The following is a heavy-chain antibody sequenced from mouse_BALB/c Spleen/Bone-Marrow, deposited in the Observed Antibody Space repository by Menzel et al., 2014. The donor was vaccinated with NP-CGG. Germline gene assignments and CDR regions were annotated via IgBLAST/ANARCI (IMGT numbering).Heavy chain of an antibody. Sequence: LVESGVELVKPGASVKLSCMASGNTFTSYDINWVRQRPEQGLEWIGWIFPGDSTTKYNEKFKGKATLSTDKSSSTVHMQLSRLTSEDSAVYFCVRSRPRDWYFDVWGAGTTVTISS. CDR1: GNTFTSYD. CDR3: VRSRPRDWYFDV. CDR2: IFPGDSTT. D-gene: IGHD1-2*01. V-gene: IGHV1S56*01. J-gene: IGHJ1*01.